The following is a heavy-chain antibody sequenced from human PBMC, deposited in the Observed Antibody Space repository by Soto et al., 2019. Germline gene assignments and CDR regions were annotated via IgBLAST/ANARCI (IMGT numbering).Heavy chain of an antibody. D-gene: IGHD5-12*01. CDR3: AREPGYGLGALDI. V-gene: IGHV4-34*01. CDR2: INHSGST. Sequence: PSETLSLTCAVYGGSFSGYYWSWIRQPPGKGLEWIGEINHSGSTNYNPSLKSRVTISVDTSKTQFYLELASVTAADSAVYYCAREPGYGLGALDIWGQGTTVTVSS. CDR1: GGSFSGYY. J-gene: IGHJ3*02.